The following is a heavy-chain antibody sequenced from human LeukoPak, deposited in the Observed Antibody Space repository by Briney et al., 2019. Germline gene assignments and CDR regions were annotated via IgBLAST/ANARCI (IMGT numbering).Heavy chain of an antibody. CDR3: ARGGALLWFGELFTLDY. CDR2: ISPYNGYP. J-gene: IGHJ4*02. Sequence: ASVKVSCKTSGYTFTNYGLSWVRQAPGQGLEWMGWISPYNGYPKYAQKLQGRVTMTTDTSISTAYMELSRLRSDDTAVYYCARGGALLWFGELFTLDYWGQGTLVTVSS. D-gene: IGHD3-10*01. CDR1: GYTFTNYG. V-gene: IGHV1-18*01.